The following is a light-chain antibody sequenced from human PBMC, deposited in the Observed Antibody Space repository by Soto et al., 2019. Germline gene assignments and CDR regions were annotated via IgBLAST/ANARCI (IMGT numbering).Light chain of an antibody. Sequence: EIVLTQSPGTLSLSQGERATLSCRASQSVSSSYLAWYQQKPGQAPRLLIYGASTRATGIPDRFSGSGSGTDFTLTITRLESEDFAVYYCQQYGSSQTFGQGTKVEIK. V-gene: IGKV3-20*01. CDR3: QQYGSSQT. J-gene: IGKJ1*01. CDR2: GAS. CDR1: QSVSSSY.